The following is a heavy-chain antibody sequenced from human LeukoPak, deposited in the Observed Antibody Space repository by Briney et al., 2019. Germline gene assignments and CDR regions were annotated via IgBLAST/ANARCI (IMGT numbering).Heavy chain of an antibody. CDR3: ARLPRRLRYYYMDV. CDR2: INHSGST. Sequence: PSETLSLTCAVYGGSFSGNYWTWIRQPPSKGLEWIGEINHSGSTNYDPSLKSRVTISVDTSKKQFSLNQNSVTAADTAVYYCARLPRRLRYYYMDVWGKGTTVTISS. D-gene: IGHD1-1*01. V-gene: IGHV4-34*01. J-gene: IGHJ6*03. CDR1: GGSFSGNY.